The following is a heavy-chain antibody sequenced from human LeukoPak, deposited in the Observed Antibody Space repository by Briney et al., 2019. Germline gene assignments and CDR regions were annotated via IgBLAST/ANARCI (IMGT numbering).Heavy chain of an antibody. CDR3: ARDRGYSGYDYVFDI. CDR2: LRSGNNYD. D-gene: IGHD5-12*01. Sequence: GGSLTLSCAASEFTDRTYSMNWVRQAPGKGLEWLSSLRSGNNYDNYAESVKGRFTISRDNAKNSLYLQMNSLRVEDTAVYYCARDRGYSGYDYVFDIWGQGTMVTVSS. V-gene: IGHV3-21*01. J-gene: IGHJ3*02. CDR1: EFTDRTYS.